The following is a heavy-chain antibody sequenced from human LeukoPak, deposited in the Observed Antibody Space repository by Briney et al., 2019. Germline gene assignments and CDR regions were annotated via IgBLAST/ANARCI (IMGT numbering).Heavy chain of an antibody. CDR2: IHSGGSM. CDR1: GGSISSLY. Sequence: ASETLSLTCTVSGGSISSLYCNWIRQPPGKGPEWIGYIHSGGSMSSNPSLKSRVAMSIDTSKEQVSLRLNSVTPTDTAVYYCARGYYFGLDVWGLGATVTVSS. V-gene: IGHV4-4*09. CDR3: ARGYYFGLDV. J-gene: IGHJ6*02.